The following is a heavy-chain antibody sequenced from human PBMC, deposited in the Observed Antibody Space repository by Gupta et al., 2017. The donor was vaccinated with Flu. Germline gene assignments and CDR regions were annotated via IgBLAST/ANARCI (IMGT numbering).Heavy chain of an antibody. CDR2: TIPVFGPT. V-gene: IGHV1-69*01. Sequence: FSDYAINWVRQAPGQGLEWMGGTIPVFGPTKYAQKFQGRVTITADESTNTAFMELNSLRSEDTAVYYCARKRGGHYDYDTCYSFDDWGQGTLVTVSS. CDR1: FSDYA. CDR3: ARKRGGHYDYDTCYSFDD. J-gene: IGHJ4*02. D-gene: IGHD3-16*01.